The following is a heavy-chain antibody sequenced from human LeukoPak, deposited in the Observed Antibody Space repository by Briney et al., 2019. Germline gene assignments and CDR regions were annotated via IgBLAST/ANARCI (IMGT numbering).Heavy chain of an antibody. V-gene: IGHV4-34*01. CDR3: ARALSGWYGKYFQH. Sequence: PSETVSLTRAVYGGSFSGYYWRWIRQPPGKGGEWIGEINHSGRTNYNPSLKSRVTISVDTSKNQFSLKLSSVTAADTAVYYCARALSGWYGKYFQHWGQGTLVTVSS. CDR1: GGSFSGYY. J-gene: IGHJ1*01. D-gene: IGHD6-19*01. CDR2: INHSGRT.